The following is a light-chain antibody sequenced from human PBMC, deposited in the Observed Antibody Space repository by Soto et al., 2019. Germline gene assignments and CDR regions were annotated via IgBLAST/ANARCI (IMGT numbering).Light chain of an antibody. Sequence: QSVLTQPASVSGSPGQSITISCSGTRDDIGAYYYVSWYQQHPGNAPKLLVYEVTNRPSGVSDRFSGSKSGNTASLTISGIQAEDEADYYCKSYTNSSAVVFGGGTKVTVL. V-gene: IGLV2-14*01. CDR2: EVT. J-gene: IGLJ2*01. CDR1: RDDIGAYYY. CDR3: KSYTNSSAVV.